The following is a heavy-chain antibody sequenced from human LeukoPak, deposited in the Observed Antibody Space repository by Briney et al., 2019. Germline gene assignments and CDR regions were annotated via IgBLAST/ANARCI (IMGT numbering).Heavy chain of an antibody. CDR3: ARARRRWELYFDY. Sequence: SETLSLTCTVSGGSISSYYWSWIRQPPGKGLEWIGYIYYSGSTNYNPSLKSRVTISVDTSKNQFSLKLSSVTAADTAVYYCARARRRWELYFDYWGQGTLVTVSS. V-gene: IGHV4-59*01. CDR2: IYYSGST. D-gene: IGHD1-26*01. J-gene: IGHJ4*02. CDR1: GGSISSYY.